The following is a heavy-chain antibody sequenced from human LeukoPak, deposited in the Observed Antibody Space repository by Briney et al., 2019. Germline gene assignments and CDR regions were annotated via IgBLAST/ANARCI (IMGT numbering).Heavy chain of an antibody. CDR1: GFSFISYS. J-gene: IGHJ4*02. Sequence: GGSLRLSCAASGFSFISYSMSWVRQAPGKGLEWVANIKQDGSEKYYVDSVKGRFTISRDNAKNSLYLQMNSLRAEDTAVYYCARLKLLWSNYFDYWGQGTLVTVSS. CDR3: ARLKLLWSNYFDY. D-gene: IGHD2-2*01. CDR2: IKQDGSEK. V-gene: IGHV3-7*01.